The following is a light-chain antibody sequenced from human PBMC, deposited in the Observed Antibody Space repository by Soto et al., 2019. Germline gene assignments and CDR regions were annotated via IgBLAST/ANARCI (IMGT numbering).Light chain of an antibody. V-gene: IGKV3-15*01. CDR3: QQYNSYSWT. CDR2: GAS. CDR1: QSVSSN. J-gene: IGKJ1*01. Sequence: EIVMTQSPATLSVSPWERATLSCRASQSVSSNLAWYQQKPGQAPRLLIYGASTRATGIPARFSGSGSGTEFTLTISSLQSEDFATYYCQQYNSYSWTFGQGTKVDIK.